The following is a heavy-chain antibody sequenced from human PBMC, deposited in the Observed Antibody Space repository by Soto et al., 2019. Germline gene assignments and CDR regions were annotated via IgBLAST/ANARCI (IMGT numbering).Heavy chain of an antibody. Sequence: VQLVESGGGSVKPGGPLRLSCAASGFTFSNAWMTWVRQAPGKGLEWVGRIKSKTDGGTTDYAAPVNGRFTISRDDSKNTLYLQMNSLKTEDTAVYYCTTGGDSGDFGPFEIWGQGTVVTVSS. D-gene: IGHD4-17*01. V-gene: IGHV3-15*07. J-gene: IGHJ3*02. CDR3: TTGGDSGDFGPFEI. CDR2: IKSKTDGGTT. CDR1: GFTFSNAW.